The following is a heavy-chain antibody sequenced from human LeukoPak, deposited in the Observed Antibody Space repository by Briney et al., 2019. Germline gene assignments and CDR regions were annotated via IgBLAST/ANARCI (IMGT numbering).Heavy chain of an antibody. CDR2: ISGRSSSI. Sequence: GGSLRLSCTASRFTFSNYNMNWVRQAPGKGLEWVSSISGRSSSIHYADSVKGRFTISRDNAKNLLYLQMNSLRGEDTAVYYCARDLFGYSSSWSDTFFDYWGQGTLVTVSS. V-gene: IGHV3-21*06. J-gene: IGHJ4*02. CDR3: ARDLFGYSSSWSDTFFDY. CDR1: RFTFSNYN. D-gene: IGHD6-13*01.